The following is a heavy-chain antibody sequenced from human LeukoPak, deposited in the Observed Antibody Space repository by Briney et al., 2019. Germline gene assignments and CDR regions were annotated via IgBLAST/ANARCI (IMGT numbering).Heavy chain of an antibody. D-gene: IGHD6-19*01. V-gene: IGHV3-48*03. J-gene: IGHJ4*02. CDR2: ISSSGSTI. CDR1: GFTFSSYE. Sequence: GGSLRLSCAASGFTFSSYEMNWVRQAPGKGLERVSYISSSGSTIYYADSVKGRFTISRDNAKNSLYLQMNSLRAEDTAVYYCARVAPGYSSGWYEGCFDYWGQGTLVTVSS. CDR3: ARVAPGYSSGWYEGCFDY.